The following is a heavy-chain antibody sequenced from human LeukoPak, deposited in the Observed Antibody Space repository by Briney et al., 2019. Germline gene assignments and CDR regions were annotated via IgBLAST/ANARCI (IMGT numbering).Heavy chain of an antibody. CDR2: IGTGGDK. Sequence: PAGSLRLSCATSGFTVSSYDMHWVRHGTGKGREWVSGIGTGGDKYYPDSVKGRFTISRENAKKSLFLQMNSLRGADTGVYYCGRGNSFDFWGQGTLVTVSS. CDR1: GFTVSSYD. J-gene: IGHJ4*02. CDR3: GRGNSFDF. V-gene: IGHV3-13*01.